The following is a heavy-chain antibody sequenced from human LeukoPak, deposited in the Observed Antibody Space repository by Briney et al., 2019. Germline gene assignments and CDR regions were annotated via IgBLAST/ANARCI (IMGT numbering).Heavy chain of an antibody. V-gene: IGHV3-30*18. CDR3: AKDLIVATIMGLDYFDY. CDR1: GFTFSSYG. J-gene: IGHJ4*02. Sequence: PGRSLRLSCAASGFTFSSYGMHWVRQAPGKGLEWVAVISYDGSNKYYADSVKGRFTISRDNSKNTLYLQMNSLRAEDTVVYYCAKDLIVATIMGLDYFDYWGQGTLVTVSS. D-gene: IGHD5-12*01. CDR2: ISYDGSNK.